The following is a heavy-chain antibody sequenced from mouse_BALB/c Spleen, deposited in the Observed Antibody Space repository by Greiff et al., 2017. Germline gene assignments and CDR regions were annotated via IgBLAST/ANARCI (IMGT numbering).Heavy chain of an antibody. Sequence: EVQRVESGGGLVQPGGSLKLSCAASGFTFSSYTMSWVRQTPEKRLEWVAYISNGGGSTYYPDTVKGRFTISRDNAKNTLYLQMSSLKSEDTAMYYCARHGGDYSLSDWGQGTTLTVSS. CDR2: ISNGGGST. J-gene: IGHJ2*01. CDR3: ARHGGDYSLSD. V-gene: IGHV5-12-2*01. CDR1: GFTFSSYT. D-gene: IGHD2-4*01.